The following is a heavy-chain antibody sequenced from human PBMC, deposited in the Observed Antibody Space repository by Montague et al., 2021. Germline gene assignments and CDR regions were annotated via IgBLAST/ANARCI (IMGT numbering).Heavy chain of an antibody. CDR2: ISHTGST. CDR1: GGSLSGYI. V-gene: IGHV4-34*01. D-gene: IGHD6-19*01. Sequence: SETLSLTCAVYGGSLSGYIWNWIRQPPGRDLEWIGQISHTGSTSXNPSLKSRVTMSVDTSENHVSLRLSSVTAADTAVYYWTRGEVAVTGIDYWGQGALVTASS. CDR3: TRGEVAVTGIDY. J-gene: IGHJ4*02.